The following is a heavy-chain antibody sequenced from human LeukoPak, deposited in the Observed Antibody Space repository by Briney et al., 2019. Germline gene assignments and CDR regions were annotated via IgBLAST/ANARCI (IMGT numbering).Heavy chain of an antibody. D-gene: IGHD1-14*01. CDR2: IKSKTDGGTT. J-gene: IGHJ3*02. V-gene: IGHV3-15*01. CDR1: GFTFSKDW. CDR3: TTYNDRDAFDI. Sequence: GGSLRLSCAAPGFTFSKDWMSWVRQAPGKGLEWVGRIKSKTDGGTTDDAAPVKGRFTVSRDDSKNTLYLQMNSLKTEDTAVYYCTTYNDRDAFDIWGQGTMVIVSP.